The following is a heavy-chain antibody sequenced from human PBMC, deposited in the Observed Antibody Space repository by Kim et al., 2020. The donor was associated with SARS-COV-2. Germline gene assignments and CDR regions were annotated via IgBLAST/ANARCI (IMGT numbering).Heavy chain of an antibody. Sequence: SQTLSLTCAISGDSVSSNSAAWDWIRQSPSRGLEWLGGTYYRSKWYNDYAVSVKSRITINPDTSKNQFSLQLNSVTPEDTAVYYCARVDYGDEGDEDYYYGMDVWGQGTTVTVSS. D-gene: IGHD4-17*01. J-gene: IGHJ6*02. CDR1: GDSVSSNSAA. CDR2: TYYRSKWYN. CDR3: ARVDYGDEGDEDYYYGMDV. V-gene: IGHV6-1*01.